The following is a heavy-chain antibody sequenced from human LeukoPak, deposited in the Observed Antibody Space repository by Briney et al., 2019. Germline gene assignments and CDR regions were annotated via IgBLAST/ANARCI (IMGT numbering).Heavy chain of an antibody. V-gene: IGHV4-59*01. J-gene: IGHJ4*02. Sequence: SEALSLTCTVSGGSISSYYWSWIRQPPGKGVEWIGYIYYSGSTNYNPSLKSRVTISVDTSKNQFSLKLSSVTAADTAVYYCARDKSGAFDYWGQGTLVTVSS. CDR3: ARDKSGAFDY. CDR2: IYYSGST. CDR1: GGSISSYY. D-gene: IGHD3-3*01.